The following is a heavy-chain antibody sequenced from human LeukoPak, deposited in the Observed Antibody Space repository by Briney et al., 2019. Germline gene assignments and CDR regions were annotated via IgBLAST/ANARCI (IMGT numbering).Heavy chain of an antibody. Sequence: GGSLRLSCAASGFTFSSYWMSWVRQAPGKGLEWVANIKQDGSEKYYVDSVKGRFTISRDNSKNTLYLQMNSPRAEDTAVYYCAKEKDDGSGPYGDYWGQGTLVTVSS. CDR1: GFTFSSYW. V-gene: IGHV3-7*03. J-gene: IGHJ4*02. CDR3: AKEKDDGSGPYGDY. CDR2: IKQDGSEK. D-gene: IGHD3-10*01.